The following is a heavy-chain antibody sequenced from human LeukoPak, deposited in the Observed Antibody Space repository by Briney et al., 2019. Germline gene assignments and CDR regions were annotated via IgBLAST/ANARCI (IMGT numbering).Heavy chain of an antibody. CDR2: INGSGGNT. J-gene: IGHJ4*02. Sequence: GGSLRLSCAASGFTFSNYAMSWVRQAPGKGLEWVSAINGSGGNTFYADSVKGRFTISRDNSKDTLYLQMNTLRAEDTAVYYCAKGGYSDYDPIDYWGQGTLVTVSS. CDR3: AKGGYSDYDPIDY. V-gene: IGHV3-23*01. D-gene: IGHD5-12*01. CDR1: GFTFSNYA.